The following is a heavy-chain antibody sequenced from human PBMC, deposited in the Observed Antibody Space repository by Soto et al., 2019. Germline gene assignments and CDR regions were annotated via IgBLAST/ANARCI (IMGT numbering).Heavy chain of an antibody. Sequence: GGSLRLSCAASGFTFSSYGMHWVRQAPGKGLEWVAVISYDGSNKYYADSVKGRFTISRDNSKNTLYLQMNSLRAEDMAVYYRAKDKQPRAVAGYYYGMDVWGQGTTVTVSS. J-gene: IGHJ6*02. CDR1: GFTFSSYG. V-gene: IGHV3-30*18. CDR3: AKDKQPRAVAGYYYGMDV. D-gene: IGHD6-19*01. CDR2: ISYDGSNK.